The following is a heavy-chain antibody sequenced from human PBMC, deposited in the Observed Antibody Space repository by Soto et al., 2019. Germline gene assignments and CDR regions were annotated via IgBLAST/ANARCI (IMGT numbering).Heavy chain of an antibody. CDR2: IIPIIGII. V-gene: IGHV1-69*04. CDR1: GGTFSSYT. Sequence: SVKISCKASGGTFSSYTITWVRQAPGQGLEWMGRIIPIIGIINYAQKFQGRVTITADKFTGTAYMELTRLRSDDTAVYYCAGDPDSHYNDSHASSYPWGQGTLVTVSS. J-gene: IGHJ5*02. CDR3: AGDPDSHYNDSHASSYP. D-gene: IGHD3-22*01.